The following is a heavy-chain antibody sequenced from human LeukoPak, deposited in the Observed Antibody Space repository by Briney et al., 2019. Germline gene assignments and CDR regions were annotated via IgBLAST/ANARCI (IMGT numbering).Heavy chain of an antibody. J-gene: IGHJ4*02. CDR3: ARGEKYSSSPFDY. CDR1: GGSVSSGSYY. V-gene: IGHV4-61*01. CDR2: IYYSGST. Sequence: SETLSLTCTVSGGSVSSGSYYWSWIRQPPGKGLEWIGYIYYSGSTNYNPSLKSRVTIPVDTSKNQFSLKLSSVTAADTAVYYCARGEKYSSSPFDYWGQGTLVTVSS. D-gene: IGHD6-6*01.